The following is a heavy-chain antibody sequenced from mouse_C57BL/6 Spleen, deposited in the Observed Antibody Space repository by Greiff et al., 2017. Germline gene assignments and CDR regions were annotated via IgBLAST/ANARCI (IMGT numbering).Heavy chain of an antibody. CDR2: IRHKANGYTT. V-gene: IGHV7-3*01. D-gene: IGHD1-1*01. CDR3: ARCLSTGAMDY. J-gene: IGHJ4*01. CDR1: GFTFTDYY. Sequence: EVKLVESGGGLVQPGGSLSFSCAASGFTFTDYYMSWVRQPPGKALEWLGFIRHKANGYTTEYSASVKGRFTISRDKSQSILYLQMNALRAEDSATYYCARCLSTGAMDYWGQGTSVTVSS.